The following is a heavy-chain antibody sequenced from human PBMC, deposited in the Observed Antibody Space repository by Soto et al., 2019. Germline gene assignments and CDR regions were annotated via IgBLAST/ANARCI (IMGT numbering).Heavy chain of an antibody. CDR2: ISGSGGST. V-gene: IGHV3-23*01. Sequence: PGGSLRLSCAASGFTFSSYAMNWVRQAPGKGLEWVSVISGSGGSTYCADSVKGRFTISRDNSKNTLYLQMNSLRAEDTAVYYCASSSSGWDFDYRGQGTLVTVSS. D-gene: IGHD6-19*01. CDR1: GFTFSSYA. J-gene: IGHJ4*02. CDR3: ASSSSGWDFDY.